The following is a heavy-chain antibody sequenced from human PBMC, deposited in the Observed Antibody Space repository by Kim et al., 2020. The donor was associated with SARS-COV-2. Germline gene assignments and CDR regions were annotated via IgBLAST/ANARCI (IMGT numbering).Heavy chain of an antibody. V-gene: IGHV4-39*01. CDR1: GGSISSSSYY. J-gene: IGHJ4*02. CDR3: ARQFDYYDSSGYDY. D-gene: IGHD3-22*01. Sequence: SETLSLTCTVSGGSISSSSYYWGWIRQPPGKGLEWIGSIYYSGSTYYNPSLKSRVTISVDTSKNQFSLKLSSVTAADTAVYYCARQFDYYDSSGYDYWGQGTLVTVSS. CDR2: IYYSGST.